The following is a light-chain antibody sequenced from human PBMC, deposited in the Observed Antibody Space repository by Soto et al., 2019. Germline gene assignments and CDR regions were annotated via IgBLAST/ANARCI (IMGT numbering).Light chain of an antibody. V-gene: IGKV3-20*01. Sequence: EIVFTPSPGTLSFSPGERATLSCRASQSVGTYLAWYQQKLGQAPRLLIYGASSRATGIPDRFSGSGSGTDFTLTISRLEPEDLAVYYCQQYVSIPLTFGGGTKVDI. CDR2: GAS. CDR3: QQYVSIPLT. CDR1: QSVGTY. J-gene: IGKJ4*01.